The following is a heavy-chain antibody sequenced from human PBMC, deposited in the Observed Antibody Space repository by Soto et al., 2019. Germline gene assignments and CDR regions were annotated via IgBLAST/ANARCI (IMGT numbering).Heavy chain of an antibody. CDR2: MYYSGRT. J-gene: IGHJ6*02. CDR1: GASISSSNYY. V-gene: IGHV4-39*01. D-gene: IGHD4-17*01. CDR3: ARHGNTVTTGYYYGMDV. Sequence: LETLSLTCTVSGASISSSNYYWGWIRQPPGRGLEWIGTMYYSGRTYYNPSLKSRVTTSVDTSKNQFSLKLSAVTATDTAVYYCARHGNTVTTGYYYGMDVWGQGTTVTVSS.